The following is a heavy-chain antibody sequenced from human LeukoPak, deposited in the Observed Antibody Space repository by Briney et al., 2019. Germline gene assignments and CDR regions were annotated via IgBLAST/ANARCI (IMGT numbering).Heavy chain of an antibody. J-gene: IGHJ5*02. CDR3: ARQRTVTTAYGWFDP. CDR2: IYTSGST. D-gene: IGHD4-11*01. CDR1: GGSISSYY. V-gene: IGHV4-4*09. Sequence: SETLSLTCTVSGGSISSYYWSWIRQPPGKGLEWIGYIYTSGSTNYNPSPKSRVTISVDTSKNQFSLKLSSVTAADTAVYYCARQRTVTTAYGWFDPWGQGTLVTVSS.